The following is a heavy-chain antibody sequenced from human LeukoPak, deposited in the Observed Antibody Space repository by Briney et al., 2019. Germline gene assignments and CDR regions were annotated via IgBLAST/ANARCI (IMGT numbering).Heavy chain of an antibody. V-gene: IGHV1-18*01. Sequence: ASVKVSCKVSGYRFTSHGLSWVRQAPAQGLEWMGWISGYNGNTNTAQKFQDRVTMTTDTSTSTVYMELRSLRSDDTAIYYCVHFRGGSCYFASFDIWGQGTMVTVSS. CDR3: VHFRGGSCYFASFDI. CDR2: ISGYNGNT. D-gene: IGHD2-15*01. J-gene: IGHJ3*02. CDR1: GYRFTSHG.